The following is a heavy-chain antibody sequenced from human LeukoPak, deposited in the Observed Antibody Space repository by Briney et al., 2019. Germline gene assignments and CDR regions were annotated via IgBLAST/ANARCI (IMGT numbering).Heavy chain of an antibody. D-gene: IGHD3-22*01. CDR2: IRYDGSNK. Sequence: GGSLRLSCAASGFTFSSYGMHWVRQAPGKGLEWVAFIRYDGSNKYYADSVKGRFTISRDNSKNTLYLQMNSLRAEDTAVYYCARVGYYYDSSGYFTFDYWGQGTLVTVSS. CDR3: ARVGYYYDSSGYFTFDY. J-gene: IGHJ4*02. V-gene: IGHV3-30*02. CDR1: GFTFSSYG.